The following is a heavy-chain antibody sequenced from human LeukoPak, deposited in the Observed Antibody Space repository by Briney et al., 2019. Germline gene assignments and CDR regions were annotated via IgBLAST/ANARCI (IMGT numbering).Heavy chain of an antibody. D-gene: IGHD4-17*01. CDR2: INHSGST. J-gene: IGHJ5*02. V-gene: IGHV4-34*01. Sequence: SETLSLSCAVYGGSFSGYYWSWIRQPPGKGLEWIGEINHSGSTNYNPSLKSRVTISVDTSKNQFSLKLSSVTAADTAVYYCVRVDYGDGFDPWGQGTLVTVSS. CDR3: VRVDYGDGFDP. CDR1: GGSFSGYY.